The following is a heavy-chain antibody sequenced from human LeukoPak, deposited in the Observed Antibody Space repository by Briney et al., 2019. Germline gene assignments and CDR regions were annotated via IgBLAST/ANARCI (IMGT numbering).Heavy chain of an antibody. CDR3: ARSVSAYAGRGWFDP. D-gene: IGHD5-12*01. CDR1: GGSIRSLGYS. CDR2: MYYTGTT. V-gene: IGHV4-39*07. J-gene: IGHJ5*02. Sequence: PSETLSLTCSVSGGSIRSLGYSWGWIRQPPGKRLEWIASMYYTGTTYYNPSLKSRVTMSVDTSKNQFSLNLTSVTAADTAVFYCARSVSAYAGRGWFDPWGQGTLVTVSS.